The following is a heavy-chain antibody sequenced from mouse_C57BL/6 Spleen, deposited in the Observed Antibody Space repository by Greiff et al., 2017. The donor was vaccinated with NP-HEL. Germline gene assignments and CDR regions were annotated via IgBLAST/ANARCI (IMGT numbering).Heavy chain of an antibody. CDR2: IDPSDSYT. V-gene: IGHV1-69*01. J-gene: IGHJ1*03. CDR1: GYTFTSYW. Sequence: QVQLQQPGAELVMPGASVKLSCKASGYTFTSYWMHWVKQRPGQGLEWIGEIDPSDSYTNYNQKFKGKSTLTVDKSSSAAYMQLSSLTSEDSAVYYCARKLVGYFDVWGTGTTVTVSS. D-gene: IGHD1-1*02. CDR3: ARKLVGYFDV.